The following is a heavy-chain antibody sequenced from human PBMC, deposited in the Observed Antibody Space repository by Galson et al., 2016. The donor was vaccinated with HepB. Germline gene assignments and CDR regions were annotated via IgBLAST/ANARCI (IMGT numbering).Heavy chain of an antibody. D-gene: IGHD4-23*01. CDR2: LSYDSVYI. CDR1: GFTFGDYA. Sequence: SLRLSCAASGFTFGDYAMHWVRQAPGTGLEWLAGLSYDSVYIGYGDAGKGRVTVSRYNAKNALYLQMNRLRVDDTALYYWVKGLGGKSVKGRIMEYWGQGALVTVS. V-gene: IGHV3-9*01. CDR3: VKGLGGKSVKGRIMEY. J-gene: IGHJ4*02.